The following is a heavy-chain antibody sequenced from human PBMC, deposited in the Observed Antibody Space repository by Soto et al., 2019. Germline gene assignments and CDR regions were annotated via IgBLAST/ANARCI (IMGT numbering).Heavy chain of an antibody. CDR3: VNFRWRAYHYYYMDV. J-gene: IGHJ6*03. V-gene: IGHV3-23*01. CDR2: GGSGGST. CDR1: GFSFSTYG. Sequence: DVQLLESGGGLAQRGGSLRLSCAASGFSFSTYGMTWVRQAPGKGLEWVSYGGSGGSTYYADSVKGRFTISRDNSKNTLYLKMNSLRAEDTAVYYCVNFRWRAYHYYYMDVWGNGTTVTVSS. D-gene: IGHD2-15*01.